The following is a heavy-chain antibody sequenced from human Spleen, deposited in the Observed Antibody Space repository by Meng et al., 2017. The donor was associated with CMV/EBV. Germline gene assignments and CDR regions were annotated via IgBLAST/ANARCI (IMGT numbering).Heavy chain of an antibody. CDR2: INHSGST. CDR1: GGSFSGYY. Sequence: QVHLQQWGAGLLTPAETLSLTCAVYGGSFSGYYWSWIRQPPGKGLEWIGEINHSGSTNYNPSLKSRVTISVDTSKNQFSLKLSSVTAADTAVYYCARGRSGSYLDYWGQGTLVTVSS. J-gene: IGHJ4*02. D-gene: IGHD3-10*01. V-gene: IGHV4-34*01. CDR3: ARGRSGSYLDY.